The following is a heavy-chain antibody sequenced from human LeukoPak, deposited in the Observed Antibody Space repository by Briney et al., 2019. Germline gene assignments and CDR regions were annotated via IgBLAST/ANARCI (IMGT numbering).Heavy chain of an antibody. CDR1: GFTFGSYG. V-gene: IGHV3-30*12. J-gene: IGHJ4*02. CDR3: ARGNIKFDY. Sequence: PGRSLRLSCAASGFTFGSYGMHWVRQAPGKGLEWVAVISHDGSNKYYADSVKGRFTISRDNAKNSLYLQMNSLRAEDTAVYYCARGNIKFDYWGQGTLATVSS. CDR2: ISHDGSNK.